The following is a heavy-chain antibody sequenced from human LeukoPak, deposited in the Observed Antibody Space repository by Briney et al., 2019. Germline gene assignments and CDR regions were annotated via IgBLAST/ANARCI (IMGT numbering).Heavy chain of an antibody. Sequence: PGGSLRLSCADSGFTFSSYWMSWVRQAPGKGLEWVANIKQDGSEKYYVDSVKGRFTISRDNAKNSLYLQMNSLRAEDTAVYYCARGESRYCSGGSCELDYWGQGTLVTVSS. J-gene: IGHJ4*02. V-gene: IGHV3-7*01. CDR2: IKQDGSEK. CDR3: ARGESRYCSGGSCELDY. D-gene: IGHD2-15*01. CDR1: GFTFSSYW.